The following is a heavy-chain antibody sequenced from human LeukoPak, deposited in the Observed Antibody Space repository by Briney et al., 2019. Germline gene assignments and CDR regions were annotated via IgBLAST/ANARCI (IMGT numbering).Heavy chain of an antibody. CDR1: GGTFSSYA. Sequence: EPSVKVSCKASGGTFSSYAVSWVRQAPGQGLEWMGGIIPTFGTANYAQKFQGRVTITADESTSTAYMELSSLRSEDTAVYYCARDKTTVTGRTRYYYFYLDVWGKGTTVTVSS. V-gene: IGHV1-69*13. CDR3: ARDKTTVTGRTRYYYFYLDV. CDR2: IIPTFGTA. J-gene: IGHJ6*03. D-gene: IGHD4-11*01.